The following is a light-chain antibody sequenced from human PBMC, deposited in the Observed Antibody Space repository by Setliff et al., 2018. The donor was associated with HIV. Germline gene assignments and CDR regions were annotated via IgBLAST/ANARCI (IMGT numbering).Light chain of an antibody. V-gene: IGLV2-14*02. CDR1: SSDVGSYNL. Sequence: QSVLAQPASVSGSPGQSITISCTGTSSDVGSYNLVSWYQQHPGKAPKLMIYEGSKRPSGVSNRFSGSKSGNTASLTISGLQTEDEADYHCCSYTSTSTLGVFGAGTKV. J-gene: IGLJ1*01. CDR2: EGS. CDR3: CSYTSTSTLGV.